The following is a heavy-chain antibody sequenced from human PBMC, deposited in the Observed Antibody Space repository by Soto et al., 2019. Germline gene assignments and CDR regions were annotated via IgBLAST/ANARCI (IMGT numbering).Heavy chain of an antibody. CDR1: GGSITSSGYS. CDR2: IYHSGST. CDR3: ARGAAYYDAQGGATFDY. D-gene: IGHD3-22*01. V-gene: IGHV4-30-2*01. Sequence: SETLSLTCAVSGGSITSSGYSWTWIRQPPGKGLEWIGYIYHSGSTYYNPSLKSRVTISVDRSKNQFSLKLSSVTAADTAVYYCARGAAYYDAQGGATFDYWGQGTLVTVSS. J-gene: IGHJ4*02.